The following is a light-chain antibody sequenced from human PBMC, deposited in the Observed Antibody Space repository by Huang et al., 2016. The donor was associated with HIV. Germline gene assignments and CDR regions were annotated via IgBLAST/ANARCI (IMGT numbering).Light chain of an antibody. CDR2: SAS. CDR3: QQSYNTPRT. V-gene: IGKV1-39*01. J-gene: IGKJ1*01. CDR1: QSINSY. Sequence: DIQMTQSPSSLSASVGDRVTITCRASQSINSYLNWYQQKPGKAPKLLSYSASALQSGVPSRFSGSGSGTDFTLTISSLQPEDFATYYCQQSYNTPRTFGPGIKVEIK.